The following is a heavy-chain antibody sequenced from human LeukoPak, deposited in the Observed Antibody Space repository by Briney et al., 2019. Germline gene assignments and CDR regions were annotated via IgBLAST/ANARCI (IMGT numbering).Heavy chain of an antibody. D-gene: IGHD1-26*01. Sequence: GGSLRLSCAASGFTFRNYWVNWVRQAPGKGLEWVASLNQDGSEKYYVDSVKGRFTISRDNAKNSLYLQMNSLRAEDTAVYYCATYSGSYPFDYWGQGTLVTVSS. CDR2: LNQDGSEK. V-gene: IGHV3-7*05. CDR3: ATYSGSYPFDY. CDR1: GFTFRNYW. J-gene: IGHJ4*02.